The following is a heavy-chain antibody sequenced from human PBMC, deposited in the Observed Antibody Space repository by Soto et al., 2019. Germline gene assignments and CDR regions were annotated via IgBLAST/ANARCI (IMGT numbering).Heavy chain of an antibody. CDR3: AGRPEIHPR. Sequence: QVHLQESGPGLVKPSETLSLTCAISGGSTSSSDWWTWVRQPPGEGLAWIGEIHRAGVTNYNSSLTSRLTISLDHSRNQFSLSLTSVTAADAAVYFCAGRPEIHPRWGQGILVPVSS. CDR1: GGSTSSSDW. J-gene: IGHJ4*02. V-gene: IGHV4-4*02. D-gene: IGHD1-26*01. CDR2: IHRAGVT.